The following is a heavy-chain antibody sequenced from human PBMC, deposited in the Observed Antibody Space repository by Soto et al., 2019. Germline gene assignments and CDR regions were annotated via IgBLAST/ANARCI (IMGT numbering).Heavy chain of an antibody. CDR2: ISSSSSYI. D-gene: IGHD3-22*01. J-gene: IGHJ5*02. V-gene: IGHV3-21*01. Sequence: GGSLRLSCATSGFTCSSYSMNWVRQAXGKGLEWVSSISSSSSYIYYAASVKGPFTMSRDNAKNSLYLQMNSRRAEDRAVYYCAREEDYYDIRGYSSIYNWFDPRGDGTLVTVSS. CDR3: AREEDYYDIRGYSSIYNWFDP. CDR1: GFTCSSYS.